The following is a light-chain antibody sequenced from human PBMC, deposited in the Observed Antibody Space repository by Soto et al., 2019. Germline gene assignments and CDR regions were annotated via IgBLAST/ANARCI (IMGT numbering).Light chain of an antibody. CDR1: HEISSK. J-gene: IGKJ4*01. CDR2: DAS. Sequence: TQSPSSLSASVGDRVTITFRATHEISSKLASYQQQPRKAPKLVMYDASTFQSGVPSWFSSSRSSTDVTTIISSLQHEDVAAYYCPQLNSYYRTFGGGTKVDIK. CDR3: PQLNSYYRT. V-gene: IGKV1-9*01.